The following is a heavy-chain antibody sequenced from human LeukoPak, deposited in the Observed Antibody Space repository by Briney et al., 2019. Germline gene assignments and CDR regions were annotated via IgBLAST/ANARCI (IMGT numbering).Heavy chain of an antibody. CDR2: VSYEGKSQ. D-gene: IGHD6-13*01. V-gene: IGHV3-30*18. Sequence: PGRSLRLSCATSRFTFSNYGMHWVRQAPGRGLEWVAVVSYEGKSQYYADSVRGRFTISRDNSKNTLYLQMNSLRGEDAAVYYCAKEGTAQISTWYDYWGQGTLVTVSS. J-gene: IGHJ4*02. CDR1: RFTFSNYG. CDR3: AKEGTAQISTWYDY.